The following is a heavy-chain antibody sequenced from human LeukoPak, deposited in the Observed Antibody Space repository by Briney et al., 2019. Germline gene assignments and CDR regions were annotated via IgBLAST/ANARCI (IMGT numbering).Heavy chain of an antibody. CDR2: VHLDGRT. Sequence: PSETLSHTCCVPSGCVINTHCGTWVRQPPGKGLEWISEVHLDGRTNYNPSLESRLTMSVDVSENQVSLKLTSVTAADTAVYYCPRVGGFYRCFDYWGQGTLVTVSS. V-gene: IGHV4-4*02. D-gene: IGHD1-26*01. CDR1: SGCVINTHC. CDR3: PRVGGFYRCFDY. J-gene: IGHJ4*02.